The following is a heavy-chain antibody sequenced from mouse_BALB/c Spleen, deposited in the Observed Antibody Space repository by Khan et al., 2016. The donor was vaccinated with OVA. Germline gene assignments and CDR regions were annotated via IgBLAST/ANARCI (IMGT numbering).Heavy chain of an antibody. J-gene: IGHJ1*01. Sequence: QVQLKQSGAELVRPGVSVKISCKGSGYTFTDYAMHWVKQSHAKSLEWIGVISTYYGDANYNQKFKGKATMTVEKSSSTAYMELARLTSEDSAIYYCARGDYGYGYFDVWGAGTTVTVSS. CDR2: ISTYYGDA. V-gene: IGHV1S137*01. CDR1: GYTFTDYA. D-gene: IGHD1-1*01. CDR3: ARGDYGYGYFDV.